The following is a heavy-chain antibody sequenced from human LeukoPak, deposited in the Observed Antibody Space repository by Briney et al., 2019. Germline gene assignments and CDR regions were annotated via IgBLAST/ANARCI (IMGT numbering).Heavy chain of an antibody. J-gene: IGHJ5*02. V-gene: IGHV3-23*01. CDR2: ISGSGYST. Sequence: GGSLRLSCAASGFTFSNYAMNWVRQAPGKGLEWVAGISGSGYSTYYADSVKGRYTITRDNSKNTLYLQMNSLTAEDTAVYYCGKCSSTSCYASLDPWGQGTLVTVSS. CDR3: GKCSSTSCYASLDP. D-gene: IGHD2-2*01. CDR1: GFTFSNYA.